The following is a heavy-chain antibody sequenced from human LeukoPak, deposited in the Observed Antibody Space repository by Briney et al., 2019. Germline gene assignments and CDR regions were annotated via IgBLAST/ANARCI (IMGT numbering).Heavy chain of an antibody. D-gene: IGHD6-19*01. J-gene: IGHJ4*02. Sequence: SETLSLTCTVSGGSITRSNYYWGWIRQPPGKGLEWIGSISYSGRTYDNPSLKSRVTISVDTSQKQFSLKLSSVTAADTAMYYCARERAGAGNEIRLDYWGPGTLVTVSS. CDR3: ARERAGAGNEIRLDY. CDR2: ISYSGRT. V-gene: IGHV4-39*02. CDR1: GGSITRSNYY.